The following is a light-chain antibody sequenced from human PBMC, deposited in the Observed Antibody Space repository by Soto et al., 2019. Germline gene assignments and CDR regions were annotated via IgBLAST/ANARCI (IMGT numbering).Light chain of an antibody. J-gene: IGKJ3*01. CDR1: QGINSW. V-gene: IGKV1-12*01. CDR3: QQANTFPET. Sequence: DIQMTQSPSSVSACLGDRVTITCRGSQGINSWLAWYQQKPGQAPNLLIYATSRLHSGVPSRFTGSESGTDFTLTISSVQPEYFATNYSQQANTFPETFGPGTKVDIK. CDR2: ATS.